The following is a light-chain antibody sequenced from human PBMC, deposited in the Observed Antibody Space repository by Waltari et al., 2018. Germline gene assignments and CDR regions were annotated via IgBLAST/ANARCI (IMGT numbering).Light chain of an antibody. J-gene: IGKJ3*01. CDR3: QQYGSSPLT. CDR2: GAS. Sequence: EIVLTQSPGTLSLSPGERATLSCRASQSVSRNYLAWYKQKPGQAPRILISGASTRATGIPDRFSGSGSGTDFALTISRLEPEDFAVYYCQQYGSSPLTFGPGTKVDIK. CDR1: QSVSRNY. V-gene: IGKV3-20*01.